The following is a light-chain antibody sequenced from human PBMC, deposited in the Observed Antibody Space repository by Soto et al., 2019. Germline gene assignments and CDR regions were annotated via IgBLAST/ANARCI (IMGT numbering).Light chain of an antibody. CDR2: GAS. CDR1: QSVINN. Sequence: IVVTQSASTLSLSTGKRATLSCRASQSVINNLAWYQQKPGQAPRLLMYGASTGATGFPARFSGSGSGTDFTLTISSLQSEDFAVYYCQQYHNWPIPFGQGTRLAIK. J-gene: IGKJ5*01. V-gene: IGKV3-15*01. CDR3: QQYHNWPIP.